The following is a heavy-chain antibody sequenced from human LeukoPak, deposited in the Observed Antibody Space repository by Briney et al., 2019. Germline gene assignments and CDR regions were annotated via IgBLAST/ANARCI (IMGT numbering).Heavy chain of an antibody. J-gene: IGHJ6*02. V-gene: IGHV3-23*01. Sequence: GGSLRLSCAASGFTFSSYAMSWVRQAPGKGLEWVSAISGSGGSTCYADSVKGRFTISRDNSKNTLYLQMNSLRAEDTAVYYCAKDLIAAAGTYYYYGMDVWGQGTTVTVSS. CDR2: ISGSGGST. CDR1: GFTFSSYA. CDR3: AKDLIAAAGTYYYYGMDV. D-gene: IGHD6-13*01.